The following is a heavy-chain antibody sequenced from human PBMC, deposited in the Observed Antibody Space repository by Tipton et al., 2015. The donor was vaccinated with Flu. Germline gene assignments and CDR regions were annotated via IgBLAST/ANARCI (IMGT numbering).Heavy chain of an antibody. CDR1: GGSISSGSYY. D-gene: IGHD3-10*01. Sequence: LRLSCTVSGGSISSGSYYWSWIRQLAGKGLEWTGRIYTSGSTNYNPSLKSRVTISVDTSKNQFSLKLSSVTAADTAVYYCARAPRGSGITMVRGVSGWFDPWGQGTLVTVSS. CDR2: IYTSGST. J-gene: IGHJ5*02. V-gene: IGHV4-61*02. CDR3: ARAPRGSGITMVRGVSGWFDP.